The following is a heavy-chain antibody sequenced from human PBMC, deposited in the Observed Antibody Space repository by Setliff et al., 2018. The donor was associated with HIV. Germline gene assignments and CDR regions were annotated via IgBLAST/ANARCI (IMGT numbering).Heavy chain of an antibody. Sequence: SETLSLTCTVSGGSINNHYWSWIRQPAGKGLEWIGRMYISGGTDYNPSLKSRVTMSADTSKNQFSLKLNSLTAADTAVYYCARVSCSSWYSIPRYYYYSMDVWGNGTTVTVSS. CDR1: GGSINNHY. J-gene: IGHJ6*03. CDR3: ARVSCSSWYSIPRYYYYSMDV. V-gene: IGHV4-4*07. D-gene: IGHD6-13*01. CDR2: MYISGGT.